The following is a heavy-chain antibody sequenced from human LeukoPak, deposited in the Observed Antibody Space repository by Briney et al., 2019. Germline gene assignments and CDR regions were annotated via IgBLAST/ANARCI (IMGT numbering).Heavy chain of an antibody. CDR1: GFSVSTSR. CDR3: ARGGAVSKAASAPDY. CDR2: IYDGGTT. J-gene: IGHJ4*02. Sequence: GGSLRLSCEVSGFSVSTSRMSWVRQAPGKGLEWVSVIYDGGTTLYADSVKGRFTISRDNSKNTLYFQMNSLRAEDTAVYYCARGGAVSKAASAPDYWGQGTLVTVSS. V-gene: IGHV3-53*01. D-gene: IGHD4-11*01.